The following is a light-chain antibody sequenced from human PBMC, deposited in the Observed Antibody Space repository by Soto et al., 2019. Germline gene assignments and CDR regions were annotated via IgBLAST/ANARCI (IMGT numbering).Light chain of an antibody. CDR3: CSYAGSSTFV. CDR1: SSDVGSYNL. V-gene: IGLV2-23*03. J-gene: IGLJ1*01. CDR2: EGF. Sequence: QSALTQPASVSGSPGKSSTISCAGSSSDVGSYNLVSWYQQHPGNAPKLIIYEGFKRPSGVSNRFSASKSGSTASLTISGLQAEDEADYYCCSYAGSSTFVFGTGTKLTVL.